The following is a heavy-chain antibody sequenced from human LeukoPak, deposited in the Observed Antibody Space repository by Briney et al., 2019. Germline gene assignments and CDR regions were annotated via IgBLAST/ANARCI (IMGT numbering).Heavy chain of an antibody. V-gene: IGHV1-69*05. Sequence: SVKVSCKASGGTFSSYAISWVRQAPGQGLEWMGRIIPIFGTANYAQKFQGRVTITTDESTSTAYMELSSLRSEDTAVYCCAGDGRIYDFWSGYYQFDYWGQGTLVTVSS. J-gene: IGHJ4*02. CDR1: GGTFSSYA. D-gene: IGHD3-3*01. CDR3: AGDGRIYDFWSGYYQFDY. CDR2: IIPIFGTA.